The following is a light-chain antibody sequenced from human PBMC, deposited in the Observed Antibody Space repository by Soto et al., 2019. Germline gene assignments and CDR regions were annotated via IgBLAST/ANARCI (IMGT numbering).Light chain of an antibody. Sequence: QSALTQPASVSGSPGQSITISCTGTSSDVADYNYVSWYQQHPGNAPKLMIYEVNNRPSGVSNRFSGSKSGDTASLTISGLQAEDEADYYCSSYTRSSTYVFGTGTKLTVL. V-gene: IGLV2-14*01. CDR1: SSDVADYNY. J-gene: IGLJ1*01. CDR3: SSYTRSSTYV. CDR2: EVN.